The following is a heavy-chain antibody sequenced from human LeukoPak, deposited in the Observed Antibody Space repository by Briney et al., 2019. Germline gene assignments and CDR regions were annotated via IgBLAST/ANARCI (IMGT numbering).Heavy chain of an antibody. CDR2: ISYDGSNK. CDR3: ARDFGPTVIGVIDY. J-gene: IGHJ4*02. D-gene: IGHD4-17*01. Sequence: GRSLRLSCAASGFTFSSYAMHWVRQAPGKGLEGVAVISYDGSNKYYADSVKGRFTISRDNSKNTLYLQMNSLRAEDTAVYYCARDFGPTVIGVIDYWGQGTLVTVSP. V-gene: IGHV3-30-3*01. CDR1: GFTFSSYA.